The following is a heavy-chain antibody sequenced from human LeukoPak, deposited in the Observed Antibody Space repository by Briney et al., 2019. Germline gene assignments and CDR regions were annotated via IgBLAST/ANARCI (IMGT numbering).Heavy chain of an antibody. CDR1: GFTVSSNY. J-gene: IGHJ6*03. Sequence: PGGSLRLSRAASGFTVSSNYMSWVRQAPGKGLEWVSVIYSGGSTYYADSVKGRFTISRDNSKNTLYLQMNSLRAEDTAVYYCARDLTATTYYMDVWGKGTTVIVSS. V-gene: IGHV3-53*01. CDR3: ARDLTATTYYMDV. CDR2: IYSGGST. D-gene: IGHD5-12*01.